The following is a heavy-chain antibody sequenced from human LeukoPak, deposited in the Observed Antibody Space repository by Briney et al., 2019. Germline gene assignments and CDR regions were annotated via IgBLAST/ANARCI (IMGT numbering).Heavy chain of an antibody. CDR2: ISAYNGIT. Sequence: ASVKVSCKASGYTFTSFGISWVRQAPGQGLEWMGWISAYNGITNYAQRFQGRVTMTTDTSTRTAFMELRSLRSDDTAVYYCARVAGESDVWGQGTTVTVSS. J-gene: IGHJ6*02. CDR3: ARVAGESDV. V-gene: IGHV1-18*01. D-gene: IGHD3-10*01. CDR1: GYTFTSFG.